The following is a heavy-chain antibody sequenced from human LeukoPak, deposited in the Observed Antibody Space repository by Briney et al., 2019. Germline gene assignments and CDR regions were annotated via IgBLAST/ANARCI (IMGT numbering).Heavy chain of an antibody. CDR1: GDFISSSNYY. Sequence: SETLSLTCTVSGDFISSSNYYWGWIRQPPGKGLDWIGNIYYTGKTYYNPSLNSRVTISTDTSNNQFSLKLSSVTAADTAVYYCVRLYYYDSSLLPLWGQGTLVIVSS. CDR2: IYYTGKT. J-gene: IGHJ4*02. D-gene: IGHD3-22*01. CDR3: VRLYYYDSSLLPL. V-gene: IGHV4-39*01.